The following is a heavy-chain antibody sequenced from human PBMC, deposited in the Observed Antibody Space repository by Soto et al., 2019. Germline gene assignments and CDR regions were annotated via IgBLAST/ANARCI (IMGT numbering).Heavy chain of an antibody. Sequence: GASVKVSCKASGYTFTGYYMHWVRQAPGQGLEWMGWINPNSGGTNYAQKFQGWVTMTRDTSISTAYMELSRLRSDDTAVYYCARDSAPDILTGSEPYFDYWGQGTLVTVSS. J-gene: IGHJ4*02. D-gene: IGHD3-9*01. CDR3: ARDSAPDILTGSEPYFDY. CDR1: GYTFTGYY. CDR2: INPNSGGT. V-gene: IGHV1-2*04.